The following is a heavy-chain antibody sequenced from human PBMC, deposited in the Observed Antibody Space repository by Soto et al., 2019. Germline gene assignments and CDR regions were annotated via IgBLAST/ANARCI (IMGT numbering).Heavy chain of an antibody. Sequence: QLQLSESGPGLVEPSETLSLSCTVSGGSFTSSNYYWAWIRQSPGKGLEWIGSIYYSGNTYYNPSLNSRVTISVNTSRTLFSLNLTSLTAADTALYFCARHLPVLFAFDYWGQGALVTVSS. J-gene: IGHJ4*02. CDR1: GGSFTSSNYY. CDR2: IYYSGNT. CDR3: ARHLPVLFAFDY. V-gene: IGHV4-39*01.